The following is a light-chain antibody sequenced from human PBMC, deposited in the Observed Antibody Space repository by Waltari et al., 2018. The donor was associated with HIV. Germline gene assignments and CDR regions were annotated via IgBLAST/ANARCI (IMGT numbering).Light chain of an antibody. CDR1: SSDVGGYNY. CDR2: DVS. CDR3: CSYAGSYRGV. J-gene: IGLJ2*01. V-gene: IGLV2-11*01. Sequence: QSALTQPRSVSGSPGQSVTISCTGTSSDVGGYNYVSWYQQHPGKAPKLIIYDVSKRPSGVHDRFSGSKSGNTASLTISGLQAEDEADYYCCSYAGSYRGVFGGGTKLTVL.